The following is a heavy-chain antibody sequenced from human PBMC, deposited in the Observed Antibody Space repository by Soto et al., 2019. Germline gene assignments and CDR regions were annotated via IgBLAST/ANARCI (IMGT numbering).Heavy chain of an antibody. V-gene: IGHV4-31*03. Sequence: PSETLSLTCTVSGGSISSGGYYWSWIRQHPGKGLEWIGYIYYSGSTYYNPSLKSRVTISVDTSKNQFSLRLSSVTAADTAVYFGARPPAYRKVYGYDHWGQGTLVTVSS. CDR2: IYYSGST. J-gene: IGHJ4*02. CDR3: ARPPAYRKVYGYDH. CDR1: GGSISSGGYY. D-gene: IGHD4-17*01.